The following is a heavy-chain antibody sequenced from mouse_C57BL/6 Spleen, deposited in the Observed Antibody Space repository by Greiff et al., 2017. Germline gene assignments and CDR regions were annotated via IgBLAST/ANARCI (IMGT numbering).Heavy chain of an antibody. CDR1: GYAFSSSW. V-gene: IGHV1-82*01. J-gene: IGHJ3*01. CDR3: ARWGDWRFAY. D-gene: IGHD3-3*01. CDR2: IYPGDGDT. Sequence: QVQLQQSGPELVKPGASVKISCKASGYAFSSSWMNWVKQRPGKGLEWIGRIYPGDGDTNYNGKFKGKATLTADKPSSTAYMQISSLTSEDSAVYFCARWGDWRFAYWGQGTLVTVSA.